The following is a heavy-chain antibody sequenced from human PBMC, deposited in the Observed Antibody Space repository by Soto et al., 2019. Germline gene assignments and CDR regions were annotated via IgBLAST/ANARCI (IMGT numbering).Heavy chain of an antibody. CDR1: GFTFSSYS. J-gene: IGHJ4*02. V-gene: IGHV3-48*01. CDR3: ARDVSHRDSSGWTQNY. D-gene: IGHD6-19*01. Sequence: GGSLRLSCAASGFTFSSYSMNWVRQAPGKGLEWVSYISSSSSTIYYADSVKGRFTISRDNAKNSLYLQMNSLRAEDTAVYYCARDVSHRDSSGWTQNYWGQGTLVTVSS. CDR2: ISSSSSTI.